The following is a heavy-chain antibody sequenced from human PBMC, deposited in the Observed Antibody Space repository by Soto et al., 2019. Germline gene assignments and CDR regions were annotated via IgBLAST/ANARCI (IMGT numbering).Heavy chain of an antibody. Sequence: EMQLLESGGGLVQAGGSLRLSCAASGFTVSSYALNWVRQAPGKGLEWVSGISASTYYADSVKGRFTISRDTSKNTLYLQMNSLIAEDTAIDICAIRMYSTRWYYLDYWGQGTLVTVSS. D-gene: IGHD6-13*01. CDR2: ISAST. V-gene: IGHV3-23*01. CDR1: GFTVSSYA. J-gene: IGHJ4*02. CDR3: AIRMYSTRWYYLDY.